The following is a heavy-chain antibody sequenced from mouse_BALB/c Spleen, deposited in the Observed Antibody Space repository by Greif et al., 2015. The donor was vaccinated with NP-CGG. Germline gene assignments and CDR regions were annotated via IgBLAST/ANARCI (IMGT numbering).Heavy chain of an antibody. V-gene: IGHV14-3*02. J-gene: IGHJ2*01. CDR3: ASSYYGYDEYFDY. D-gene: IGHD2-2*01. Sequence: VQLQQSGAELVKPGASVKLSCTASGFNIKDTYMHWVKQRPEQGLEWIGRIDPANGNTKYDPKFQGKATITADTSSNTAYLQLSSLTSEDTAVYYCASSYYGYDEYFDYWGQGTTLTVSS. CDR2: IDPANGNT. CDR1: GFNIKDTY.